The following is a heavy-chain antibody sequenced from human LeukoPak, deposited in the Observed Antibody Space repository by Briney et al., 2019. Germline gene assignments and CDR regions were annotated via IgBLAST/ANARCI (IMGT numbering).Heavy chain of an antibody. CDR2: INPNNGGT. CDR3: ARERGFGYSYGSVLY. V-gene: IGHV1-2*02. J-gene: IGHJ4*02. Sequence: ASVKISCKASGYTFTDYYIHWVRQAPGQGLEWMGWINPNNGGTNYGKSLQGRVTMTRDTSISTAFMELSRLTSDDTAVYYCARERGFGYSYGSVLYWGQGTLVTVSS. D-gene: IGHD5-18*01. CDR1: GYTFTDYY.